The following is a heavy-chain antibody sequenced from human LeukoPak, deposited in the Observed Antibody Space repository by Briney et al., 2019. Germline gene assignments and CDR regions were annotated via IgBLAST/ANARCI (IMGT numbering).Heavy chain of an antibody. D-gene: IGHD2-15*01. CDR3: AKFPQSVVGTTQFDF. Sequence: WGSLRLSCAASGFRFSSYAMSWVRQAPGKGLEWISSISGSVGNTNYADSVKGRFTISRDNPKNTLYLQMNSLRAEDTAIYFCAKFPQSVVGTTQFDFWGQGTLVTVSS. CDR1: GFRFSSYA. CDR2: ISGSVGNT. J-gene: IGHJ4*02. V-gene: IGHV3-23*01.